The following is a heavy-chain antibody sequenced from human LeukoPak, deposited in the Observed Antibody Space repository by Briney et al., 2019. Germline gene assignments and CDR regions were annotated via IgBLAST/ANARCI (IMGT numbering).Heavy chain of an antibody. CDR1: GFTFSSYW. CDR2: INSDGSST. D-gene: IGHD6-13*01. Sequence: SGGSLRLSCAASGFTFSSYWMHWVRQAPGKGLVWVSRINSDGSSTSYADSVKGRFTISRDNAKNTLYLQMNSLRAEDTAVYYCARVTSYSSSWYLYYFDYWGQGTLVTVSS. J-gene: IGHJ4*02. V-gene: IGHV3-74*01. CDR3: ARVTSYSSSWYLYYFDY.